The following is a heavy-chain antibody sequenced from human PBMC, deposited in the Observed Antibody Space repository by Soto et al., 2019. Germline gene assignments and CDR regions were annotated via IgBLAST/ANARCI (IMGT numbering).Heavy chain of an antibody. CDR3: ATDMNCGVDCYTRTFDS. J-gene: IGHJ4*02. D-gene: IGHD2-21*02. Sequence: PGGSLRLSCAASGFTFIAYYMSWILQAPWKGLEWVSFISGSSGYTSYTDSVKGRFTVSRDNARNSLYLQLNSLRAEDTAVYYCATDMNCGVDCYTRTFDSWGQGTLVTVSS. CDR2: ISGSSGYT. V-gene: IGHV3-11*06. CDR1: GFTFIAYY.